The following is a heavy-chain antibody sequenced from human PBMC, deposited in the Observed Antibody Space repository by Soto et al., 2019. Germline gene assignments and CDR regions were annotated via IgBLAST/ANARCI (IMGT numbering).Heavy chain of an antibody. CDR2: IKQDGSEK. CDR1: GFTFSSYW. D-gene: IGHD3-3*01. J-gene: IGHJ4*02. CDR3: AREGDTIFGVVPDY. Sequence: PVGSLRLSCAASGFTFSSYWMSWVRQAPGKGLEWVANIKQDGSEKYYVDSVKGRFTISRDNAKNSLYLQMNSLRAEDTAVYYCAREGDTIFGVVPDYWGQGTLVTVSS. V-gene: IGHV3-7*01.